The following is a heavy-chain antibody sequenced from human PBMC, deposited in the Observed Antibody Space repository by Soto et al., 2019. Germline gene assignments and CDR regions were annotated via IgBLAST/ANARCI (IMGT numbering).Heavy chain of an antibody. CDR1: GDRLFSNSAA. CDR2: TYYRSKWYN. Sequence: SQTLSLTCAISGDRLFSNSAAWNWIRQSPSRGLEWLGRTYYRSKWYNDYAVSVRGRISINPDTPKNQFSLQLNSVTPEDTAVYYCAKVCFFWWFGDLRYVQAVWAQG. D-gene: IGHD3-10*01. CDR3: AKVCFFWWFGDLRYVQAV. V-gene: IGHV6-1*01. J-gene: IGHJ3*01.